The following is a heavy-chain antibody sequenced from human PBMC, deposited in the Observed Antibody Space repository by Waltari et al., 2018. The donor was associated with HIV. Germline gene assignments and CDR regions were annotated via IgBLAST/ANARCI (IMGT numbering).Heavy chain of an antibody. D-gene: IGHD3-10*01. V-gene: IGHV4-61*02. CDR2: IYTSGST. CDR3: ARDRPYYYGSGSLRYFDY. Sequence: QVQLQESGPGLVKPSQTLSLTCTVSGGSISSGSYYWSRIRQPAGKGLEWIGRIYTSGSTNYNPSLKSRVTISVDTSKNQFSLKLSSVTAADTAVYYCARDRPYYYGSGSLRYFDYWGQGTLVTVSS. CDR1: GGSISSGSYY. J-gene: IGHJ4*02.